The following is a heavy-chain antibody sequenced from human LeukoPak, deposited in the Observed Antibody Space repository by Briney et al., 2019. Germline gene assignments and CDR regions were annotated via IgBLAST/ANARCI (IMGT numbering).Heavy chain of an antibody. D-gene: IGHD6-13*01. J-gene: IGHJ4*02. CDR3: ARRETGAYSSSWYFDY. CDR2: IDNNENT. V-gene: IGHV4-31*03. CDR1: GDSISSGGYY. Sequence: SETLSLTCTVSGDSISSGGYYWSWIRQHPGKGLEWIGHIDNNENTYYNPTLKSRLTISVDTSKNQFSLKLSSVTAADTAVYYCARRETGAYSSSWYFDYWGQGTLVTVSS.